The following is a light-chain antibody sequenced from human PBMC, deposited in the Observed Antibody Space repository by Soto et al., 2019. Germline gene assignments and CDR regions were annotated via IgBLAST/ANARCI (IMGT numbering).Light chain of an antibody. CDR3: QQYISSPRT. J-gene: IGKJ1*01. CDR2: GRS. Sequence: EIVLTQSPGTLSLSPGERATISCRASQNINSNHLAWYQQRPGQAPRLLMYGRSTRAPGIPDRFSGSGSGTAFTLTVTRLEPEDFAVYYCQQYISSPRTFGQGTKVYIK. CDR1: QNINSNH. V-gene: IGKV3-20*01.